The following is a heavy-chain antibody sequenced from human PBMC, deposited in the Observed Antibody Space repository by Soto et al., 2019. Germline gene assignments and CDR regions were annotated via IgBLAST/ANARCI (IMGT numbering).Heavy chain of an antibody. J-gene: IGHJ4*02. V-gene: IGHV3-23*01. CDR2: ISGSGGST. Sequence: EVQLLESGGGLVQPGGSLRLSCGASGFTFNSYAMSWVRQAPGKGLEWVSAISGSGGSTYYADSVKGRFTISRDNSKNTLYLQMNSLRAEDTAVYFCAKDLNRYCSGGSCYRQGYFDYWGQGSLVTVSS. CDR1: GFTFNSYA. D-gene: IGHD2-15*01. CDR3: AKDLNRYCSGGSCYRQGYFDY.